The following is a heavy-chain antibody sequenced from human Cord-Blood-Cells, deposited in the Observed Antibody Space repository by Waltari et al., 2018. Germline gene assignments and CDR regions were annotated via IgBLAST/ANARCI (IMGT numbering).Heavy chain of an antibody. Sequence: GGGLVQPGRSLRLSCAASGFTFDDYAMHWVRQAPGKGLEWVLGISWNSGSIGYADSVKGRFTIYRDNAKNSLYLQMNSLSAEDTALYYCAKAGVGYCSCGSCYEAYYYYYYGMDVWGQGTTVTVSS. D-gene: IGHD2-15*01. CDR2: ISWNSGSI. V-gene: IGHV3-9*01. J-gene: IGHJ6*02. CDR1: GFTFDDYA. CDR3: AKAGVGYCSCGSCYEAYYYYYYGMDV.